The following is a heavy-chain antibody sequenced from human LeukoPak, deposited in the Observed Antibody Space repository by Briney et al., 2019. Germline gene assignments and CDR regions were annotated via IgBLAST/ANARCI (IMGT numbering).Heavy chain of an antibody. CDR2: ISSSSSTI. CDR1: GFTFSSYS. J-gene: IGHJ4*02. Sequence: PGGSLRLSCAASGFTFSSYSMNWVRQASGKGLEWVSYISSSSSTIYYADSVKGRFTISRDNAKNSLYLQMNSLRGEDTAVYYCARDHGHDYWGQGTLVTVSS. V-gene: IGHV3-48*04. D-gene: IGHD3/OR15-3a*01. CDR3: ARDHGHDY.